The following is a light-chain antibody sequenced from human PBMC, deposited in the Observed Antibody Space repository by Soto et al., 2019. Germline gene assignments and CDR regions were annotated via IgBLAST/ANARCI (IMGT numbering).Light chain of an antibody. V-gene: IGKV1-12*01. CDR3: YQANSFPLS. CDR1: QGISSW. J-gene: IGKJ5*01. CDR2: AAS. Sequence: TITCLASQGISSWLAWYQQKPGKAPKLLIYAASSLQSGVPSRFSGCGSGRDFTITISSRLPVDVETFYCYQANSFPLSFVQGTRLEIK.